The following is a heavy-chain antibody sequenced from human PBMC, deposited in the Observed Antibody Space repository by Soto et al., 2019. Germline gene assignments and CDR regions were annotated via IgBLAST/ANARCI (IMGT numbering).Heavy chain of an antibody. J-gene: IGHJ5*02. CDR1: GFTFSSYA. V-gene: IGHV3-23*01. CDR2: ISGSGGST. Sequence: GGSLRLSCAASGFTFSSYAMSWVRQAPGKGLEWVSAISGSGGSTYYADSVKGRFTISRDNSKNTLYLQMNSLRAEDTAVYYCAKDPYYYGSGSSVIDPWGQGTLVTVSS. CDR3: AKDPYYYGSGSSVIDP. D-gene: IGHD3-10*01.